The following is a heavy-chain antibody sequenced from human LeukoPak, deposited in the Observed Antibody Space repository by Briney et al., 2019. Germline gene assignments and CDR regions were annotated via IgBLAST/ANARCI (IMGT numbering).Heavy chain of an antibody. V-gene: IGHV1-69*06. CDR1: GGTFSSYA. J-gene: IGHJ4*02. D-gene: IGHD1-26*01. CDR3: ARDGPSPWELLNDY. CDR2: IIPIFGTA. Sequence: SVKVSCKASGGTFSSYAISWVRQAPGQGLEWMGGIIPIFGTANYAQKFQGRVTITADKSTSTAYMELRSLRSDDTAVYYCARDGPSPWELLNDYWGQGTLVTVSS.